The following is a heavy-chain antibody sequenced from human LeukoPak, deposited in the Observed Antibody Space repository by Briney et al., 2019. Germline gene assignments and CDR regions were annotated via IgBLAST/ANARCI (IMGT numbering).Heavy chain of an antibody. CDR1: GFTLSSYG. Sequence: GGSLRLSCAASGFTLSSYGMHWVRQAPGKGLEWVAVISYDGSNKYYADSVKGRFTISRDNSKNTLYLQMNSLRAEDTAVYYCAKGSDILTGYSDGVFDYWGQGTLVTVSS. CDR3: AKGSDILTGYSDGVFDY. CDR2: ISYDGSNK. V-gene: IGHV3-30*18. J-gene: IGHJ4*02. D-gene: IGHD3-9*01.